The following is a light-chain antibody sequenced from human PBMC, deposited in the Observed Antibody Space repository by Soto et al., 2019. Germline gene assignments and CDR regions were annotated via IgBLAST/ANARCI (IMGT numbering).Light chain of an antibody. CDR3: MQATQLRT. V-gene: IGKV2-24*01. J-gene: IGKJ1*01. Sequence: DIVLTQTPLLLPVTLGQPASISCRSSQSLVHSDGNTYLSWLQQRPGQPPRLLIYKISNRISGVPDRFSGSWAGTDFTLQISLVKPGDVGVYYCMQATQLRTFGQGTKVEVK. CDR1: QSLVHSDGNTY. CDR2: KIS.